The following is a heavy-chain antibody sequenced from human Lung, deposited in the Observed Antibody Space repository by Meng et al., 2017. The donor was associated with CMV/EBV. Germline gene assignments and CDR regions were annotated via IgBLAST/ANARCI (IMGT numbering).Heavy chain of an antibody. Sequence: GSLRLXCAVSGGSFSHNYWSWIRQPPGKGLEWIGEVNHRGSSNYNPSLMSRVTISVDTSKKQCSLKMSSVTAADTAVYYCAREAAGDYDSSGPVDYWGQGTLVTVSS. CDR3: AREAAGDYDSSGPVDY. CDR2: VNHRGSS. CDR1: GGSFSHNY. V-gene: IGHV4-34*01. D-gene: IGHD3-22*01. J-gene: IGHJ4*02.